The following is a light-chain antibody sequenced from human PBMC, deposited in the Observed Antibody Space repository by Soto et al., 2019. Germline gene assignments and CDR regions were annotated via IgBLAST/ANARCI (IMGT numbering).Light chain of an antibody. CDR2: AAS. J-gene: IGKJ3*01. V-gene: IGKV1-6*01. Sequence: AIQMTQSPSSLSASVGNRVTITCRASQGIRNDLGWYQQKPGKAPKLLIYAASSLQSGVPSRFSGSGSGTDFTLTISSLQPEDFATYYCLQDYNYSFTFGPGTKMDIK. CDR3: LQDYNYSFT. CDR1: QGIRND.